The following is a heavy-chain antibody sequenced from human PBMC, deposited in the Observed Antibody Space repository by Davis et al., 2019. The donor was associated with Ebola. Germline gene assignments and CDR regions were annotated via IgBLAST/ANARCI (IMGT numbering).Heavy chain of an antibody. CDR3: AKDGYCSGGSCSGDAFDI. J-gene: IGHJ3*02. Sequence: PGGSLRLSCAASGFTFSSYGMHWVRQAPGKGLEWVAVIWYDGSNKYYADSVKGRFTISRDNSKNTLYLQMNSLRAEDTAVYYCAKDGYCSGGSCSGDAFDIWGQGTMVTVSS. CDR1: GFTFSSYG. V-gene: IGHV3-30*02. D-gene: IGHD2-15*01. CDR2: IWYDGSNK.